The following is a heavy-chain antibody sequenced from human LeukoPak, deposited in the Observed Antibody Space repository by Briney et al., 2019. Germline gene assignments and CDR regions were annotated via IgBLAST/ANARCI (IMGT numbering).Heavy chain of an antibody. CDR1: GDSVSRDDFY. CDR3: ARGWNLKYFYAMNV. CDR2: SYYTGYG. D-gene: IGHD1-1*01. J-gene: IGHJ6*02. V-gene: IGHV4-61*08. Sequence: SETLSLTCAVSGDSVSRDDFYGSWIRQPPGRGLEWIGCSYYTGYGNYNPSLKSRVSISVDTSKNQFSLRMTSLTPADAAVYFCARGWNLKYFYAMNVWGHGDTVAVSS.